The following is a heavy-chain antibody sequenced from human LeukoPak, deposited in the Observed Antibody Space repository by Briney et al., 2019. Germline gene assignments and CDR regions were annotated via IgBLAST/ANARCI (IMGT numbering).Heavy chain of an antibody. CDR3: ARDMSSSRSDSAFDI. CDR1: GFTFSNYG. V-gene: IGHV3-21*01. J-gene: IGHJ3*02. CDR2: ITSRSSYI. D-gene: IGHD2-2*01. Sequence: PGGSLRLSCAASGFTFSNYGMNWVRQAPGKGLEWVSSITSRSSYIYYADSVKGRFTISRDNAKNSLYLQMNSLRAEDTAVYYCARDMSSSRSDSAFDIWGQGTMVTVSS.